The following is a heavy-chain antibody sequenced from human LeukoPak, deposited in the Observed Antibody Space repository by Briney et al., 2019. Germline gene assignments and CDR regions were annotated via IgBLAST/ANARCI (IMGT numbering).Heavy chain of an antibody. CDR3: ARQHCSGGDCYFFD. CDR2: ISSSSSYI. Sequence: GGSLRLSCAASGFTFSSYSMNWVRQAPGKGLEWVSSISSSSSYIYYADSVRGRFTISRDNAKNSLCLQMNSLRAEDTAVYYCARQHCSGGDCYFFDWGQGTLVTVSS. J-gene: IGHJ4*02. CDR1: GFTFSSYS. D-gene: IGHD2-15*01. V-gene: IGHV3-21*01.